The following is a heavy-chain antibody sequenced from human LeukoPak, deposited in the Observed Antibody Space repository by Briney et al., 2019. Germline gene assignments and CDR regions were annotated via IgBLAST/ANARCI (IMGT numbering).Heavy chain of an antibody. V-gene: IGHV4-59*08. D-gene: IGHD3-22*01. CDR2: ASYSGST. CDR3: ARRSSYYESSGYYWFFDV. J-gene: IGHJ2*01. CDR1: GVSMRTYY. Sequence: SETLSLTCTVSGVSMRTYYWSWIRQPPGKGLEWIGYASYSGSTNYNPSLKSRLTISIDTSETQFSLKMTSVTAADTAVYYCARRSSYYESSGYYWFFDVWGRGTLVTVSS.